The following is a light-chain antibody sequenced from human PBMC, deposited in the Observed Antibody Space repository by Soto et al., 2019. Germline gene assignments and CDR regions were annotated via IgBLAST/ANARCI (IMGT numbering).Light chain of an antibody. CDR3: QQYGNSPIT. J-gene: IGKJ5*01. CDR1: QSVINN. Sequence: EIVMTQSPATLSVSPGERATLSFSASQSVINNLALYQQKPGQAPRLLISGASSRATGIPDRFSGSGSGTDFTLTIRRLEPEDFAVYYCQQYGNSPITFGQGTRLEIK. V-gene: IGKV3-20*01. CDR2: GAS.